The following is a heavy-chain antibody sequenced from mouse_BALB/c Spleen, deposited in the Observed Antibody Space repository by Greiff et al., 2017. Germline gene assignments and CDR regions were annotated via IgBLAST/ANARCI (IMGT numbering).Heavy chain of an antibody. CDR2: IRNKANGYTT. V-gene: IGHV7-3*02. CDR1: GFTFTDYY. D-gene: IGHD2-2*01. CDR3: ARDRYGYDIYAMDY. J-gene: IGHJ4*01. Sequence: EVMLVESGGGLLQPGGSLRLSCATSGFTFTDYYMSWVRQPPGKALEWLGFIRNKANGYTTEYSASVKGRFTISRDNSQSILYLQMNTLRAEDSATYYCARDRYGYDIYAMDYWGQGTSVTVSS.